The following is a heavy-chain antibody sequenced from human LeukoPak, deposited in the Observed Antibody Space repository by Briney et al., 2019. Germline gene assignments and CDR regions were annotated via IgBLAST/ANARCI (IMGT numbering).Heavy chain of an antibody. Sequence: GGSLRLSCAASGFTFNTYAMSWVRQAPGKGLEWVSGISGRDGGTYYADSVKGRFTISRDNAKNSLYLQMNSLRAEDTAVYYCARGYCSSTSCYFSGRYYYYMDVWGKGTTVTVSS. J-gene: IGHJ6*03. CDR2: ISGRDGGT. CDR3: ARGYCSSTSCYFSGRYYYYMDV. D-gene: IGHD2-2*01. V-gene: IGHV3-23*01. CDR1: GFTFNTYA.